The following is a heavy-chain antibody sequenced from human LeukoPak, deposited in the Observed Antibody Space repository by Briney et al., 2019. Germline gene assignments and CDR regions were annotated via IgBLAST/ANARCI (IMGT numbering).Heavy chain of an antibody. D-gene: IGHD3-10*01. CDR1: GGSISSSNW. J-gene: IGHJ4*02. Sequence: SETLSLTCAVSGGSISSSNWWSWVRQPPGKGLEWIGEIYHSGSTNYNPSLKSRVTISVDKSKNQFSLKLSSVTAADTAVYYCARREISSGSYDDYWGQGTLVTVSS. V-gene: IGHV4-4*02. CDR2: IYHSGST. CDR3: ARREISSGSYDDY.